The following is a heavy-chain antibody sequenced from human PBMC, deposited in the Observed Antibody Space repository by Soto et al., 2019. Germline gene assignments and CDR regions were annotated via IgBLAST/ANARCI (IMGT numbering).Heavy chain of an antibody. J-gene: IGHJ4*02. CDR2: INHSGST. CDR1: GGNFSGYC. Sequence: SETLSLTCAVYGGNFSGYCWSWIRQPPGKGLEWIGEINHSGSTNYNPSLKSRVTISVDTSKNQFSLKLSSVTAADTAVYFCARVQYNWNYGALNYYFDYWGQGTLVTVSS. CDR3: ARVQYNWNYGALNYYFDY. D-gene: IGHD1-7*01. V-gene: IGHV4-34*01.